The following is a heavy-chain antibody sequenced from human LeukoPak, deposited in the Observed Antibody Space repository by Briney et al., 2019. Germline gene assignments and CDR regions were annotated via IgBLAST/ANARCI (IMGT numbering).Heavy chain of an antibody. CDR3: AKVSMGIYDFWSGYYDRYNWFDP. D-gene: IGHD3-3*01. Sequence: PGGSLRLSCAASGFTFSSYAMSWVRQAPGKGLECVSAISGRGSSTYYAGSVKGRFTISRDKSQNTLYLQMNSLRAEDTAVYYCAKVSMGIYDFWSGYYDRYNWFDPWGQGTLVTVSS. CDR2: ISGRGSST. J-gene: IGHJ5*02. CDR1: GFTFSSYA. V-gene: IGHV3-23*01.